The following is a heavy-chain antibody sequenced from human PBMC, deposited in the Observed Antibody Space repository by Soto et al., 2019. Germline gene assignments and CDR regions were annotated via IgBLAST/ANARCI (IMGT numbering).Heavy chain of an antibody. CDR2: IWYDGSNK. J-gene: IGHJ4*02. D-gene: IGHD2-21*02. CDR1: GFTFSSYG. V-gene: IGHV3-33*01. Sequence: GGSLRLSCAASGFTFSSYGMHWVRQAPGKGLEWVAVIWYDGSNKYYADSVKGRFTISRDNSKNTLYLQMNSLRAEDTAVYYCAIGQAYCGGDCYSLAPTPETPLDYWGQGTLVTVSS. CDR3: AIGQAYCGGDCYSLAPTPETPLDY.